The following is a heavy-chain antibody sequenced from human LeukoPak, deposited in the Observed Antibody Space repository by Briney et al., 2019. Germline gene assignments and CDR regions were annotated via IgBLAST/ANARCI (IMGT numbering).Heavy chain of an antibody. CDR2: ISSSSSSI. Sequence: GGSLRLSCVASGFTFSISSMSWVRQAPGKGLEWVSYISSSSSSIYDADSVRGRFTISRDNAKNSLYLQMNSLRAEDTAVYYCVGGTTGPYGMDVWGQGTTVTVSS. CDR1: GFTFSISS. CDR3: VGGTTGPYGMDV. V-gene: IGHV3-48*04. J-gene: IGHJ6*02. D-gene: IGHD4-17*01.